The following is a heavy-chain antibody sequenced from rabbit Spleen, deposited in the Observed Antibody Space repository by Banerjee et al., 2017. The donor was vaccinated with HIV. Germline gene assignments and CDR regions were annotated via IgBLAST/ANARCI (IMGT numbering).Heavy chain of an antibody. CDR2: TAGGRSSFT. V-gene: IGHV1S40*01. CDR3: ARDTATSFSTYGMDL. D-gene: IGHD1-1*01. J-gene: IGHJ6*01. CDR1: GFSFSSNDY. Sequence: QSLEESGGGLVKPGASLTLTCKASGFSFSSNDYICWVRQAPGKGLEWIACTAGGRSSFTYYASWAKGRFTISKASSTTVTLQMTSLTAADTATYFCARDTATSFSTYGMDLWGQGTLVT.